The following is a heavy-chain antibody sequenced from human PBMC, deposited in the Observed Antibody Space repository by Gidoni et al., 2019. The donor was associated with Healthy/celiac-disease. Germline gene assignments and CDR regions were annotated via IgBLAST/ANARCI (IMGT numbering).Heavy chain of an antibody. V-gene: IGHV3-21*01. J-gene: IGHJ4*02. Sequence: EVQLVESGGGLVKPGGSLRLSCAASGFTFSSYSMNWVRQAPGKGLEWVSSISSSSSYIYYADSVKGRFTISRDNAKNSLYLQMNSLRAEDTAVYYCARGLTPDTAMVYANYWGQGTLVTVSS. CDR2: ISSSSSYI. D-gene: IGHD5-18*01. CDR3: ARGLTPDTAMVYANY. CDR1: GFTFSSYS.